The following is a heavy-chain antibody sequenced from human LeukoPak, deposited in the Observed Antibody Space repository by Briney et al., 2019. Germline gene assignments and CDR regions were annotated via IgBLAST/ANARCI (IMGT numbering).Heavy chain of an antibody. Sequence: GGSLRPSCAASGFTFSDYYMSWIRQAPGKGLEWVSYISSSGTTTHYADSVKGRFTISRDNAKNSLYLQMNSLRAEDTAVYYCARVCPGEAFDIWGQGTMVTVSS. CDR3: ARVCPGEAFDI. V-gene: IGHV3-11*04. CDR2: ISSSGTTT. J-gene: IGHJ3*02. CDR1: GFTFSDYY.